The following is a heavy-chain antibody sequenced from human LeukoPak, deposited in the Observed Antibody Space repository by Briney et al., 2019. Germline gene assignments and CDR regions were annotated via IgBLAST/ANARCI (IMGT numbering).Heavy chain of an antibody. CDR3: AREGGIRGYFDY. D-gene: IGHD3-10*01. CDR1: GGSISSYY. V-gene: IGHV4-59*01. CDR2: IYYSGST. Sequence: SETLSLTCTVSGGSISSYYWSWFRQPPGKGLEWIGYIYYSGSTNYNPSLKSRVTISVDTSKNQFSLKLSSVTAADTAVYYCAREGGIRGYFDYWGQGTLVTVSS. J-gene: IGHJ4*02.